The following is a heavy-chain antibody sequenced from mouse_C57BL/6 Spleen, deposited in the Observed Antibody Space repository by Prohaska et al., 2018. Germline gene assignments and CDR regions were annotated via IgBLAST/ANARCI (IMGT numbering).Heavy chain of an antibody. CDR2: INPNNGGT. Sequence: QSHGKSLEWIGDINPNNGGTSYNQKFKGKATLTVDKSSSTAYMELRSLTSEDSAVYYCARGRDYGNYADWYFDVWGTGTTVTVSS. J-gene: IGHJ1*03. V-gene: IGHV1-26*01. CDR3: ARGRDYGNYADWYFDV. D-gene: IGHD2-1*01.